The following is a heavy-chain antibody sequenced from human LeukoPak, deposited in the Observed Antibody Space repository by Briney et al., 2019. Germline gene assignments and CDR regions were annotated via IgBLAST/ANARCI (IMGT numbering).Heavy chain of an antibody. V-gene: IGHV1-69*01. CDR3: ASAITYYYDSSGPPRFDY. Sequence: SVKVSCKASGGTFSSYAISWVRQAPGQGLEWMGGIIPIFGTANYAQKFQGRVTITADESTSTAYMELSSLRSEDTAVYYCASAITYYYDSSGPPRFDYWGQGTLVTVSS. CDR2: IIPIFGTA. D-gene: IGHD3-22*01. J-gene: IGHJ4*02. CDR1: GGTFSSYA.